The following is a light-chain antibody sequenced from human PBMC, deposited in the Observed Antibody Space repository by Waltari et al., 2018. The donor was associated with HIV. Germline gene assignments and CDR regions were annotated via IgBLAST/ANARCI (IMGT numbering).Light chain of an antibody. J-gene: IGLJ2*01. CDR3: ATWDDSLSVYVV. CDR2: KNN. V-gene: IGLV1-47*01. CDR1: SSHIGSNY. Sequence: QSVLTQPPSASGTPGQRVTISCSGSSSHIGSNYVYWYQQLPGTAPKLLIYKNNQRPSGVPDRFSGSKSGTSASLAISGLRSEDEADYYCATWDDSLSVYVVFGAGTKLTVL.